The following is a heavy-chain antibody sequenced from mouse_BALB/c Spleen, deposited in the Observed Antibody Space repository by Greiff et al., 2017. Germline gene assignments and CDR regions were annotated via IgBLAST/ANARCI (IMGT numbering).Heavy chain of an antibody. CDR2: IYPANGST. CDR1: GFNFKDSY. Sequence: EVQLQQSGAELVKPGASVKLSCKASGFNFKDSYMNWVKQRPEQGLEWIGRIYPANGSTKYDPKFKGKATITTDTSSNTAYLQLSSLTSEDTAVYYCATATTLLAMDYWGQGTTVTVSS. D-gene: IGHD1-1*01. CDR3: ATATTLLAMDY. V-gene: IGHV14-3*02. J-gene: IGHJ4*01.